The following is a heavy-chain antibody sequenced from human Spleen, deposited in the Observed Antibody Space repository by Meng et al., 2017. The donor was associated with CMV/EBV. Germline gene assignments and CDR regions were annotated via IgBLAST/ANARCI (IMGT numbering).Heavy chain of an antibody. CDR1: FSNCY. CDR2: INPGDGNT. J-gene: IGHJ5*02. D-gene: IGHD2-2*01. V-gene: IGHV1-46*01. Sequence: FSNCYLHWVRQAPGQGLEWIGVINPGDGNTIYAQRFQGRVTMTRDTSTTTVYMKLSSLKSDDTAVYYCARDRDFYCSTATCYGGGIDPWGQGTLVTVSS. CDR3: ARDRDFYCSTATCYGGGIDP.